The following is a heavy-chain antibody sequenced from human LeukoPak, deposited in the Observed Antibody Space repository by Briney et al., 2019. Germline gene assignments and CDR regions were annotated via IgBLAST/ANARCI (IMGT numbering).Heavy chain of an antibody. CDR2: ISGSGGST. J-gene: IGHJ4*02. CDR3: AKAISPTMVRGVMTPLDY. Sequence: GGSLRLSCAASGFTFSSYATSWVRQAPGKGLEWVSAISGSGGSTYYADSVKGRFTISRDNSKNTLYLQMNSLRAEDTAVYYCAKAISPTMVRGVMTPLDYWGQGTLVTVSS. D-gene: IGHD3-10*01. V-gene: IGHV3-23*01. CDR1: GFTFSSYA.